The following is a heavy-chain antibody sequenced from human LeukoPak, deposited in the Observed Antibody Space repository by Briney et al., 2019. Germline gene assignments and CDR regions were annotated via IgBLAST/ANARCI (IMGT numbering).Heavy chain of an antibody. D-gene: IGHD3-22*01. V-gene: IGHV4-59*01. CDR3: ASLADWYYYDDSGYPLGAFDI. J-gene: IGHJ3*02. CDR1: GGSISSYY. CDR2: IYYSGST. Sequence: SETLSLTCTVSGGSISSYYWSWIRQPPGKGLEWIGYIYYSGSTKHNPSLKSRVTISVDTSKNQFSLKLTSVTAADTAVYYCASLADWYYYDDSGYPLGAFDIWGQGTMDTVSS.